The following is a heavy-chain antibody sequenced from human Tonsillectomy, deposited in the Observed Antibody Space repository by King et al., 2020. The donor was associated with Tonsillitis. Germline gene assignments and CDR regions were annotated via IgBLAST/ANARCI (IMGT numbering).Heavy chain of an antibody. J-gene: IGHJ4*02. V-gene: IGHV3-48*03. Sequence: VQLVESGGGLVQPGGSLRLSCAASGFTFSSYEMNWVRQAPGKGLEWVSYISSSGSTIYYADSVKGQFTISRDNAKNSLYLQMDSLRAEDTAVYYCAADGGSDYYDSSAYYVDMGYWGQGTLVTVSS. CDR1: GFTFSSYE. CDR3: AADGGSDYYDSSAYYVDMGY. CDR2: ISSSGSTI. D-gene: IGHD3-22*01.